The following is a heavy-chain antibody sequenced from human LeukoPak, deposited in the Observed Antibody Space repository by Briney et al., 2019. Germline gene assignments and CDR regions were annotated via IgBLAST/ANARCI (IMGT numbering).Heavy chain of an antibody. CDR3: ARVGD. J-gene: IGHJ4*02. V-gene: IGHV3-21*01. CDR1: GFTFSSYS. Sequence: KPGGSLRLSCAASGFTFSSYSMNWVRQAPGKGLEWVSSISSSRGYIYYADSVKGRFTISRDNAKNSLYLQMNSLRAEDTAMYYCARVGDWGQGTLVTVSS. CDR2: ISSSRGYI.